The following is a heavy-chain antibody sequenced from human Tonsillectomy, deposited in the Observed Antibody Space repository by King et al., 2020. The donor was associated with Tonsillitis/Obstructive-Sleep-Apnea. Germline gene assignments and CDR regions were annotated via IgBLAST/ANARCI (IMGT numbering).Heavy chain of an antibody. CDR3: AGDQEQRVVPGFFDY. Sequence: VQLVESGGGVVQPGRSLRLSCGGSGFTLNNYTLQWVRQAPGRGLEGVAVISHDGSKKYYTDSVKGRFTISRDNSKNKVYLQMNSLGAEDTAVYYCAGDQEQRVVPGFFDYWGQGTLVTVSS. CDR1: GFTLNNYT. J-gene: IGHJ4*02. CDR2: ISHDGSKK. D-gene: IGHD2-21*02. V-gene: IGHV3-30*04.